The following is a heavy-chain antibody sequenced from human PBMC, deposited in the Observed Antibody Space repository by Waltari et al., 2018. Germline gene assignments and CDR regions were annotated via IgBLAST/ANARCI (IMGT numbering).Heavy chain of an antibody. D-gene: IGHD4-17*01. CDR1: GYTSPGYY. V-gene: IGHV1-2*02. Sequence: QVQLVQSGAEVKKPGASVKVSCKASGYTSPGYYMPWVRQAPGQGLEWMGWINPNSGGTNYAQKFQGRVTMTRDTSISTAYMELSRLRSDDTAVYYCARGTVSGGYYYMDVWGKGTTVTISS. CDR2: INPNSGGT. CDR3: ARGTVSGGYYYMDV. J-gene: IGHJ6*03.